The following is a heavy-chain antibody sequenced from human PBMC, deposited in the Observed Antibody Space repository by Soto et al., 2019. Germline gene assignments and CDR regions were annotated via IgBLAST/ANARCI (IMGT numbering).Heavy chain of an antibody. J-gene: IGHJ4*02. CDR1: VFTFSSYA. D-gene: IGHD2-2*02. Sequence: GGSLRLSCAASVFTFSSYAIHWVRQAPGKWLEWVSSISGNGSNTYYADSVKGRFTISRDNSKNTLYLQMNSLRADDTAVFYCARGRYCTSTNCYSDFDYWGEGTLVTVSS. CDR3: ARGRYCTSTNCYSDFDY. V-gene: IGHV3-23*01. CDR2: ISGNGSNT.